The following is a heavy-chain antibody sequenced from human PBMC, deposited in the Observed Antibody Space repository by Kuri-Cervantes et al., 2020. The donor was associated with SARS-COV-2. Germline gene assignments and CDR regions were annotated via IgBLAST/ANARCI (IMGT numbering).Heavy chain of an antibody. CDR3: ARRASGWYGY. CDR1: GGSFSGYY. Sequence: SETLSLTRAVYGGSFSGYYWSWVRQPPGKGLEWIGEINHSGSTNYNPSLKSRVTISVDTSKNQFSLKLSSVTAADTAVYYCARRASGWYGYWGQGTLVTVSS. CDR2: INHSGST. J-gene: IGHJ4*02. D-gene: IGHD6-19*01. V-gene: IGHV4-34*01.